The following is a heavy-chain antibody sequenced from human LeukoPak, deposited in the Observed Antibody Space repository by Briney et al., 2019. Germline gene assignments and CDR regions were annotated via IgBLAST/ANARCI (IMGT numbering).Heavy chain of an antibody. CDR2: IYSGGST. J-gene: IGHJ4*02. CDR3: AKVYYDILTGYSRHFDY. D-gene: IGHD3-9*01. V-gene: IGHV3-66*01. CDR1: GFTVSSNY. Sequence: PGGSLRLSCAASGFTVSSNYMSWVRQAPGKGLEWVSVIYSGGSTYYADSVKGRFTITRDNSKNTLYLQMNSLRAEDTAIYYCAKVYYDILTGYSRHFDYWGQGILVTVSS.